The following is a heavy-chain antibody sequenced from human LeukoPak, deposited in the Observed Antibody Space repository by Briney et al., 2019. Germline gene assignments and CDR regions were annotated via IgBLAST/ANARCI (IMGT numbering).Heavy chain of an antibody. D-gene: IGHD3-10*01. CDR3: VRGATMAY. Sequence: GGSLRLSCAASGFTFSNYWMTWARQAPGKGLEWVGNIKEDGSVKNYADSVTGRFTLPRDNANNSLYLQTHRLRVENTAVYHCVRGATMAYWSQGTLVTVSS. CDR1: GFTFSNYW. CDR2: IKEDGSVK. J-gene: IGHJ4*02. V-gene: IGHV3-7*01.